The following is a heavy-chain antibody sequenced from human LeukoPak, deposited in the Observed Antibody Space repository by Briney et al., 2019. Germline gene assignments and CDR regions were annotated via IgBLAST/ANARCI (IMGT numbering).Heavy chain of an antibody. CDR1: AGSIGSYY. CDR3: ARHSAGSSSWYHASYYFDY. Sequence: SETLSLTCNGSAGSIGSYYWSWIPQPPGEGLEWIGHIYYSGNINYNPSLKSRVTISLDTSKNQFSLKLSSVTAADTAVYYCARHSAGSSSWYHASYYFDYWGQGTLVTVSS. D-gene: IGHD6-13*01. V-gene: IGHV4-59*08. J-gene: IGHJ4*02. CDR2: IYYSGNI.